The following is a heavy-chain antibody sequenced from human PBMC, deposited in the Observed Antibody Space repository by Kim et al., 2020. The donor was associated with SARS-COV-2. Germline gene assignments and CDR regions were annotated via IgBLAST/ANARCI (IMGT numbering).Heavy chain of an antibody. Sequence: YADSVKGRFTVSRDNSWNTVVLQMNSLRAEDTAVYYCAKNLYSTSWYSDYWGQGTLVTVSS. V-gene: IGHV3-23*03. CDR3: AKNLYSTSWYSDY. J-gene: IGHJ4*02. D-gene: IGHD2-2*01.